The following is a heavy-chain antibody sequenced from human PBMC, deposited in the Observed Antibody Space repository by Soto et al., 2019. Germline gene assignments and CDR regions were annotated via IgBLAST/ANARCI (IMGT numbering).Heavy chain of an antibody. V-gene: IGHV3-21*01. Sequence: GGSLRLSCAASGFTFTRYSMNWVRQAPGKGLEWVSSISSTTNYIYYADSMKGRFTVSRDNAKNSVYLEMNSLSAEDTAVYYCARESEDLTSNFDYWGQGPLVTVSS. CDR3: ARESEDLTSNFDY. CDR1: GFTFTRYS. CDR2: ISSTTNYI. J-gene: IGHJ4*02.